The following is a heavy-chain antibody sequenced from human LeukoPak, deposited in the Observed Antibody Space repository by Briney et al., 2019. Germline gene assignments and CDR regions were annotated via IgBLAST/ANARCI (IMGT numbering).Heavy chain of an antibody. CDR3: ARSGTLTGYLF. CDR2: IYYSGNT. J-gene: IGHJ4*02. V-gene: IGHV4-59*01. CDR1: GGSISSYY. D-gene: IGHD3-9*01. Sequence: SQTLSLTCTVSGGSISSYYWSCIRQAPGKGVEGIGYIYYSGNTNYNPSLQSRVTISIDTSKNQFSLKLSSVTAADTAVYYCARSGTLTGYLFWGQGTLVTVSS.